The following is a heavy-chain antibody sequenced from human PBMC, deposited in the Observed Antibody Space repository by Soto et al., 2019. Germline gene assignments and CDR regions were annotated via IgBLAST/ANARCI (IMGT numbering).Heavy chain of an antibody. CDR2: ISSTTNYI. J-gene: IGHJ4*02. CDR3: AKDRKLWWIPGDDY. V-gene: IGHV3-21*04. CDR1: GFTFTRYS. Sequence: GGSLRLSCAASGFTFTRYSMNWVRQAPGKGLEWVSSISSTTNYIYYGDSMKGRFTISRDNSKNTLYLQMNSLRAEDTAVYYCAKDRKLWWIPGDDYWGQGTLVTVSS. D-gene: IGHD2-21*01.